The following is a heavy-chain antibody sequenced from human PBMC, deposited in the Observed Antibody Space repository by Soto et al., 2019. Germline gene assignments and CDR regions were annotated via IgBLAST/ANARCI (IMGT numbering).Heavy chain of an antibody. CDR1: GFTVSSNY. V-gene: IGHV3-53*01. J-gene: IGHJ4*02. CDR3: TRGLGRENHDNRGYFHLDY. CDR2: LYPDGRA. D-gene: IGHD3-22*01. Sequence: PGGSLRLSCAASGFTVSSNYLTSVRQAPGRGLKWVSVLYPDGRAYYADSVKGRFTISTDNPKNSVYLHMSTVRAEDTAVYYCTRGLGRENHDNRGYFHLDYWGQGSLVT.